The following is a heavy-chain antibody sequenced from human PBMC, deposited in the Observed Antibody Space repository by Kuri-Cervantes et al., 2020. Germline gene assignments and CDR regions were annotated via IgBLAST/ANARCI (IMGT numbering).Heavy chain of an antibody. CDR1: EFTFSSYK. Sequence: GESLKISCAASEFTFSSYKMSWVRQGPGKGLEWVSYISSSSETIYYADSVKGRFAISRDNSKNKLYLEMNTLRVEDTAVYYCTRNDGTFWTGFAFDIWGQGTMVTVSS. D-gene: IGHD3/OR15-3a*01. J-gene: IGHJ3*02. CDR3: TRNDGTFWTGFAFDI. V-gene: IGHV3-48*03. CDR2: ISSSSETI.